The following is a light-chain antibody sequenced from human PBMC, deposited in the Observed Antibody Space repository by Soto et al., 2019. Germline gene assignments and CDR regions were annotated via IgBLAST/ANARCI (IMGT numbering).Light chain of an antibody. CDR2: DAS. CDR1: QSISSW. CDR3: QPDNRYWR. V-gene: IGKV1-5*01. J-gene: IGKJ1*01. Sequence: EIRVKLSPSTLSLSIGDRVTITCRASQSISSWLAWYQQKPGKAPKLLIYDASSLESGVPSRFSGSGSGTEFTLTISSLQPDDFATYCRQPDNRYWRFGQGTKVDI.